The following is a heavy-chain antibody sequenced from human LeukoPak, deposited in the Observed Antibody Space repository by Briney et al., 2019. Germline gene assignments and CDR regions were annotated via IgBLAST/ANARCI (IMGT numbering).Heavy chain of an antibody. V-gene: IGHV3-74*01. J-gene: IGHJ4*02. CDR1: GFTFSSYW. CDR2: INSDGSST. D-gene: IGHD3-10*01. CDR3: ASYAGSGSGLGY. Sequence: GGSLRLSCAASGFTFSSYWMHWVRQAPGKGLVWVSRINSDGSSTSYADSVKGRFTISRDNAKNTLYLQMNTLRAEDTAVYYRASYAGSGSGLGYWGQGTLVTVSS.